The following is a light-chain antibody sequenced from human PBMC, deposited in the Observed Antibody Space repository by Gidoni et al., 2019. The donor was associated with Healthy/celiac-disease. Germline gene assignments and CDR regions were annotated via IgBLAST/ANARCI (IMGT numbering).Light chain of an antibody. CDR2: KAS. V-gene: IGKV1-5*03. CDR1: QSISSW. Sequence: DIQMTQSPSTLSASVGDRVTITCRASQSISSWLAWYQQKPGEAPKLLIYKASSLESGVPSRCSGSGSGTEFTLTISSLQPDDFATYYCQQYNSYPYTFGQGTKLEIK. J-gene: IGKJ2*01. CDR3: QQYNSYPYT.